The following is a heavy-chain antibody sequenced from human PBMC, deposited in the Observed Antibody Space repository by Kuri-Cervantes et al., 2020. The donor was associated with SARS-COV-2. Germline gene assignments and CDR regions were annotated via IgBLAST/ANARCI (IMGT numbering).Heavy chain of an antibody. CDR2: ISYDGSNK. J-gene: IGHJ4*02. D-gene: IGHD3-3*01. Sequence: GESLKISCAASGFTFSSYGMHWVRQAPGKGLEWVAFISYDGSNKYYADSVKGRFTISRDNSKNTLYLQMNSLRAEDTAVYYCARDHYDFWSGYFFDYWGQGTLVTVSS. CDR3: ARDHYDFWSGYFFDY. V-gene: IGHV3-30*19. CDR1: GFTFSSYG.